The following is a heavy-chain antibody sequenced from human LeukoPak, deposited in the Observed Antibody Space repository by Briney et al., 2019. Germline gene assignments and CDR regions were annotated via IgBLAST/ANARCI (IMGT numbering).Heavy chain of an antibody. D-gene: IGHD3-9*01. CDR3: AREGHYDILTGYSPVEYYFYYMDV. Sequence: GGSLRLSCEASGFTFSHYGIHWVRQTPGKGLEWVAAISSDGVEKHYADSVKGRFTISRDNSKSTLDLQMNSLRAEDTALYYCAREGHYDILTGYSPVEYYFYYMDVWGKGTTVTVSS. CDR1: GFTFSHYG. J-gene: IGHJ6*03. V-gene: IGHV3-30*04. CDR2: ISSDGVEK.